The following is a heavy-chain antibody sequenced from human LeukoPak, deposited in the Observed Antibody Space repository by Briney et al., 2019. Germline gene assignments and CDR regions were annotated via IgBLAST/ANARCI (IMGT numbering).Heavy chain of an antibody. CDR1: GFTFSSYE. J-gene: IGHJ3*02. V-gene: IGHV3-48*03. Sequence: GGSLRLSCAASGFTFSSYEMNWVRQAPGKGLEWVSYISSSGSTIYYADSVKGRFTISRDNAKNSLYLQMNSLRAEDTAVYYCARDSSGWYQHHDAFDIWGQGTMVTVSS. CDR3: ARDSSGWYQHHDAFDI. CDR2: ISSSGSTI. D-gene: IGHD6-19*01.